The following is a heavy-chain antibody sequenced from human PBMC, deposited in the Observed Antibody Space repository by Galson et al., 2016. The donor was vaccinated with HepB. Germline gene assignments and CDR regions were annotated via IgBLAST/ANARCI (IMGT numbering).Heavy chain of an antibody. J-gene: IGHJ4*02. CDR3: ASEAPILAPTLDY. V-gene: IGHV3-33*08. CDR1: GFSFSNYG. D-gene: IGHD5-12*01. Sequence: SLRLSCAASGFSFSNYGMHWVRQAPGKGLEWVAVIWYDGSNIYYADSVRGRFTISRDNSKNTLYLQMNSLRAEDTAVYYCASEAPILAPTLDYWGQGTLVIVSS. CDR2: IWYDGSNI.